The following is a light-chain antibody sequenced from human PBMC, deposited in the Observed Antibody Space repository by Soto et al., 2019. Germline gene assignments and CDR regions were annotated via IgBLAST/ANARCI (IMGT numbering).Light chain of an antibody. CDR2: GNN. CDR1: SSNIRADSD. CDR3: QSYDSDLRVL. V-gene: IGLV1-40*01. Sequence: QPVLTQPPSVSGAPGQRVTISCTGSSSNIRADSDVHWYQQLPGTAPKLLIYGNNNRPSGVPDRFSGSKSDTSASLAITGLQTEDEADYYCQSYDSDLRVLFGGGTKLTVL. J-gene: IGLJ2*01.